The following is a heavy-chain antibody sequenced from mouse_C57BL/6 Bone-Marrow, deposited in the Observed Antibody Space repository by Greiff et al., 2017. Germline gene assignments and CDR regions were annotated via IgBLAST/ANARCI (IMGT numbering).Heavy chain of an antibody. CDR2: SRNKANDYTT. CDR3: ARDAYSNYLCYFDY. CDR1: GFTFSDFY. D-gene: IGHD2-5*01. V-gene: IGHV7-1*01. J-gene: IGHJ2*01. Sequence: EVKVVESGGGLVQSGRSLRLSCATSGFTFSDFYMEWVRQAPGKGLEWIAASRNKANDYTTEYSASVKGRFIVSRDTSQSILYLQMNALRAEDTAIYYCARDAYSNYLCYFDYWGQGTTLTVSS.